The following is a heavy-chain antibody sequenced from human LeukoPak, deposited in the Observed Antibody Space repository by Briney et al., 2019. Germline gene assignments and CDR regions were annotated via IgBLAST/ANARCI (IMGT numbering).Heavy chain of an antibody. CDR3: ATVPAAIRRPSSSWDFDF. V-gene: IGHV3-30-3*01. J-gene: IGHJ4*02. D-gene: IGHD2-2*01. CDR1: QFIFNNYA. Sequence: GGSLRLSCAASQFIFNNYAMSWVRQAPGKGLEWVASISYDGVDKYYADSVKGRFTISRDNSKNTLYLQMNSLRAEDTAVYYCATVPAAIRRPSSSWDFDFWGQGTLVTVSS. CDR2: ISYDGVDK.